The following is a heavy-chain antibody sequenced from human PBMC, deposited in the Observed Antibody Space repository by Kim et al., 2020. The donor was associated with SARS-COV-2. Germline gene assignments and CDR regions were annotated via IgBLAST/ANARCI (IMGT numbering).Heavy chain of an antibody. V-gene: IGHV7-4-1*02. CDR2: INTNTGNP. CDR3: ARDAWGYDFWSGSTEAYYYMDV. Sequence: ASVKVSCKASGYTFTSYAMNWVRQAPGQGLEWMGWINTNTGNPTYAQGFTGRFVFSLDTSVSTAYLQISSLKAVDTAVYYCARDAWGYDFWSGSTEAYYYMDVWGKGTTVTVSS. J-gene: IGHJ6*03. CDR1: GYTFTSYA. D-gene: IGHD3-3*01.